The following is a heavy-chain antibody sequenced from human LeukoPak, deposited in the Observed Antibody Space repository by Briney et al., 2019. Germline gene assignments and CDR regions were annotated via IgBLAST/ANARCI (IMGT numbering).Heavy chain of an antibody. Sequence: GGSLRLSCAASGFTFSSYGMSWVRQAPGKGLEWVSAISGSGGSTYYADSVKGRFTISRDNSKNTLYLQMNSLRAEDTAVYYCARDQSLGIQLDWGQGTLVTVSS. J-gene: IGHJ4*02. D-gene: IGHD5-18*01. CDR2: ISGSGGST. V-gene: IGHV3-23*01. CDR3: ARDQSLGIQLD. CDR1: GFTFSSYG.